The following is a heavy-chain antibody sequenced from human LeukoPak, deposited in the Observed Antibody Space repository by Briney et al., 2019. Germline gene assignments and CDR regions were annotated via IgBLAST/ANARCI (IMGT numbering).Heavy chain of an antibody. CDR1: GGSISSSSYY. Sequence: SETLSLTCTVSGGSISSSSYYWGWIRQPPGKGLEWIGSISFSGSTYYNPSLKSRVTISVDTSKDQFSLKLTSVSAADTAVYYCARGLMVRGVILYYYYYMDVWGKGTTVTVSS. J-gene: IGHJ6*03. V-gene: IGHV4-39*01. CDR2: ISFSGST. D-gene: IGHD3-10*01. CDR3: ARGLMVRGVILYYYYYMDV.